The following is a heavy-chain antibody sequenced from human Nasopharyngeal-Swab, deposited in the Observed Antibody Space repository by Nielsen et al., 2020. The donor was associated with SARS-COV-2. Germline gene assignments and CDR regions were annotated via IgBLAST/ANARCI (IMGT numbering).Heavy chain of an antibody. CDR3: AKEGSRTTVITIYWYFDL. Sequence: LSLTCAASGFTFSSYAMSWVRQAPGKGLEWVSAISGSGGSTYYADSVKGRFTISRDNSKNTLYLQMNSLRAEDTAVYYCAKEGSRTTVITIYWYFDLWGRGTLVTVS. V-gene: IGHV3-23*01. CDR1: GFTFSSYA. J-gene: IGHJ2*01. D-gene: IGHD2/OR15-2a*01. CDR2: ISGSGGST.